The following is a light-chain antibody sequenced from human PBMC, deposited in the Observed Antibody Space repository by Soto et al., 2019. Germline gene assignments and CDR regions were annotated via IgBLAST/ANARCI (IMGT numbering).Light chain of an antibody. V-gene: IGKV3D-20*01. CDR3: QQYGSSPLT. Sequence: EIVLTQSPATLSLSPGERATLSCGASQSLSSSYLAWYQQKPGLAPRLLIYDASSRATGIPDRFSGSGSGTDFTRTISRLEPEDFAVYYCQQYGSSPLTFGGGTKVEIK. J-gene: IGKJ4*01. CDR2: DAS. CDR1: QSLSSSY.